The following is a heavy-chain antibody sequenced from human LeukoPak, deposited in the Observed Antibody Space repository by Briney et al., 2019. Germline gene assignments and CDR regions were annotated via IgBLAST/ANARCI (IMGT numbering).Heavy chain of an antibody. CDR2: IYYSGST. Sequence: SETLSLTCTVSGGSISSYYWSWIRQPPGKGLEWIGYIYYSGSTNYNPSLKSRVSISVDTSKNQFSLKLSSVTAADTAVYYCARSYSSSWYGRNYNYYYMDVWGKGTTVTVSS. CDR3: ARSYSSSWYGRNYNYYYMDV. V-gene: IGHV4-59*01. J-gene: IGHJ6*03. D-gene: IGHD6-13*01. CDR1: GGSISSYY.